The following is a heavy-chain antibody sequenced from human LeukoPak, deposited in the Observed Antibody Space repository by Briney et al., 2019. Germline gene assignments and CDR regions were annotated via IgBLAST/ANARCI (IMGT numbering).Heavy chain of an antibody. CDR1: GGSISSYY. J-gene: IGHJ5*02. CDR3: ARLVITYYYGSGSSNWFDP. D-gene: IGHD3-10*01. V-gene: IGHV4-59*01. Sequence: SETLSLTCTVSGGSISSYYWSWIRQPPGKGLEWIGYIYYSGSTNYNPSLKSRVTISVDTSKNQFSLKLSSVTAADTAVYYCARLVITYYYGSGSSNWFDPWGQGTLVTVSS. CDR2: IYYSGST.